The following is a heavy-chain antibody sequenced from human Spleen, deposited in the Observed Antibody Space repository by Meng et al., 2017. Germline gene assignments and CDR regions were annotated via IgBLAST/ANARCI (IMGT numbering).Heavy chain of an antibody. V-gene: IGHV3-11*01. J-gene: IGHJ4*02. D-gene: IGHD3-10*01. Sequence: GESLKISCAASGFTVSSNYMKWVRQAPGKGLEWVSYISSSGSTIYSADSVKGRFTISRDNAKNSLYLQMNSLRAEDTAVYYCTTLQASVWFGVPYDYWGQGTLVTVSS. CDR2: ISSSGSTI. CDR3: TTLQASVWFGVPYDY. CDR1: GFTVSSNY.